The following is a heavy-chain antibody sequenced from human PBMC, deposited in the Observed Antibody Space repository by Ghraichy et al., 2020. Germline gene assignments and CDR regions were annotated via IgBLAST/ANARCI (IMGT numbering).Heavy chain of an antibody. CDR1: GGTFSSYA. CDR3: ARVGGAAAGRKVPYYYYGMDV. Sequence: SVKVSCKASGGTFSSYAISWVRQAPGQGLEWMGGIIPIFGTANYAQKFQGRVTITADESTSTAYMELSSLRSEDTAVYYCARVGGAAAGRKVPYYYYGMDVWGQGTTVTVSS. CDR2: IIPIFGTA. J-gene: IGHJ6*02. D-gene: IGHD6-13*01. V-gene: IGHV1-69*13.